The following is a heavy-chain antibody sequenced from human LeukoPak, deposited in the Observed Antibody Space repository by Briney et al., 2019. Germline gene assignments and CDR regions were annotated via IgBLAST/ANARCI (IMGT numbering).Heavy chain of an antibody. J-gene: IGHJ4*02. CDR1: GYTFTGNY. V-gene: IGHV1-2*02. CDR3: ARVLPSDY. CDR2: IDPNNGGT. Sequence: ASVKVSRKASGYTFTGNYMHWVRQAPGQGLEWMGWIDPNNGGTNYAQKFQGRVTMTRDTSISTAYMELYSLRSDDTAVYYCARVLPSDYWGQGTLVTVSS.